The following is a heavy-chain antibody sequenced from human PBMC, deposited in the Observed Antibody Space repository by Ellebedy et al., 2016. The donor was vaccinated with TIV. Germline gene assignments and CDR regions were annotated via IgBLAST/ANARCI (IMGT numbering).Heavy chain of an antibody. CDR3: ARGVYAMGNFDY. J-gene: IGHJ4*02. CDR2: INAGNGNT. Sequence: AASVKVSCKASGYTFTSYAMHWVRQAPGQRLEWMGWINAGNGNTTYSQKFQGRVTITRDTSASPAYMELSSLTSEDTAVYYCARGVYAMGNFDYWGQGTLVTVSS. D-gene: IGHD2-8*01. CDR1: GYTFTSYA. V-gene: IGHV1-3*01.